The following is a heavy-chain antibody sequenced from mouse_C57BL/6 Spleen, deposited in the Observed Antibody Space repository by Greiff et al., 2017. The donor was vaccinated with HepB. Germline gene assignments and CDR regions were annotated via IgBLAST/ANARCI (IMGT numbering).Heavy chain of an antibody. J-gene: IGHJ2*01. CDR2: INPNNGGT. CDR1: GYTFTDYY. D-gene: IGHD3-1*01. Sequence: EVQLQQSGPELVKPGASVKISCKASGYTFTDYYMNWVKQSHGKSLEWIGDINPNNGGTSYNQKFKGKATLTVDKSSSTAYMELRSLTSEDSAVYYCARAGGSSGHDYWGQGTTLTVSS. CDR3: ARAGGSSGHDY. V-gene: IGHV1-26*01.